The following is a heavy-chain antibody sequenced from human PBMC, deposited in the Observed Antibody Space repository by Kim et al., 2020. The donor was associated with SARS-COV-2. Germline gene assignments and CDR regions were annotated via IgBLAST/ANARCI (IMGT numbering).Heavy chain of an antibody. D-gene: IGHD3-10*01. Sequence: ASVKVSCKASGYTFTSYGISWVRQAPGQGLEWMGGISAYNGNTNYAQKLQGRVTMTTDTSTSTAYMELRSLRSDDTAVYYCARDEALGAMVRGVAVDYWGQGTLGTVSS. V-gene: IGHV1-18*01. CDR3: ARDEALGAMVRGVAVDY. CDR1: GYTFTSYG. CDR2: ISAYNGNT. J-gene: IGHJ4*02.